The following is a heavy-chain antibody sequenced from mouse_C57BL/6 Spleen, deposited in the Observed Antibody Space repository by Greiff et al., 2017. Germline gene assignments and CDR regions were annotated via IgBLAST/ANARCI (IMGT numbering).Heavy chain of an antibody. CDR3: ARFYYGSSYDWYFDV. CDR1: GYSITSGYY. CDR2: ISYDGSN. J-gene: IGHJ1*03. D-gene: IGHD1-1*01. V-gene: IGHV3-6*01. Sequence: DVKLQESGPGLVKPSQSLSLTCSVTGYSITSGYYWNWIRQFPGNKLEWMGYISYDGSNNYNPSLKNRISITRDTSKNQFFLKLNSVTTEDTATYYCARFYYGSSYDWYFDVWGTGTTVTVSS.